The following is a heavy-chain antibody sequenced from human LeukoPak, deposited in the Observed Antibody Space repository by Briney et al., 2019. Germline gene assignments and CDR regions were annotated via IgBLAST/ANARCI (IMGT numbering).Heavy chain of an antibody. D-gene: IGHD3-10*01. CDR3: ARDEYYYGSGSYGFDY. V-gene: IGHV4-59*12. Sequence: SETLSLTCTVSGGSISSCYWSWIRQPPGKGLEWIGYIYHSGSTNYNPSLKSRVTISVDTSKNQFSLKLSSVTAADTAVYYCARDEYYYGSGSYGFDYWGQGTLVTVSS. CDR1: GGSISSCY. CDR2: IYHSGST. J-gene: IGHJ4*02.